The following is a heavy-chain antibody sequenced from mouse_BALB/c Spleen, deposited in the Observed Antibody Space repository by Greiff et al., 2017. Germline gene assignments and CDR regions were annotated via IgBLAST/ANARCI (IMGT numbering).Heavy chain of an antibody. Sequence: EVKLQESGPSLVKPSQTLSLSCSATGDSITSGYWNWIRKFPGNKLEYMGYISYSGSTYYNPSLKSRISITRDTSKNQYYLLLNSVTTEDTATYYCARWFGSHWYFDVWGAGTTVTVSS. D-gene: IGHD3-1*01. CDR1: GDSITSGY. J-gene: IGHJ1*01. CDR2: ISYSGST. CDR3: ARWFGSHWYFDV. V-gene: IGHV3-8*02.